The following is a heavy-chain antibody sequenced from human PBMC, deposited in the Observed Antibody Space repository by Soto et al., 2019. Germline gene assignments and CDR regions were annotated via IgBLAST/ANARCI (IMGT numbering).Heavy chain of an antibody. Sequence: GGSLRLSCAASGFTFSSYSMNWVRQAPGKGLEWVSYISSSSTIYYADSVKGRLTISRDNAKNTLYLQMNSLRAEDTAVYYCAKDLGRFIRRLSLRFDYWGQGTLVTVSS. D-gene: IGHD4-17*01. CDR2: ISSSSTI. J-gene: IGHJ4*02. CDR3: AKDLGRFIRRLSLRFDY. V-gene: IGHV3-48*01. CDR1: GFTFSSYS.